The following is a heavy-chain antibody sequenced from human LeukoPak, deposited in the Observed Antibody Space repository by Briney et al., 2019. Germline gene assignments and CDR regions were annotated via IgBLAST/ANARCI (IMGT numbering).Heavy chain of an antibody. CDR3: ASLFRDDVFDI. CDR1: GYSFTSYW. J-gene: IGHJ3*02. D-gene: IGHD3-10*01. V-gene: IGHV5-10-1*01. CDR2: VDPSDSYT. Sequence: GESLNISCKGSGYSFTSYWISWVRQMPGKGLKWMGRVDPSDSYTNYSPSFQGHVSISADKSISTAYLQWRSLKASDTAMYYCASLFRDDVFDIWGQGTMVTVSS.